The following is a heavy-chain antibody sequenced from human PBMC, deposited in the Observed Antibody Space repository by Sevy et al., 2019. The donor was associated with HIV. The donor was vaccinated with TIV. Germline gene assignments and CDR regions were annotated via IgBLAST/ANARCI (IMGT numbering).Heavy chain of an antibody. CDR3: ARGGGNGWYYFDY. Sequence: ASVKVSCKASGGTFTTSGISWVRQVPGQGLEWMGGIIPILGTTNYAQKFQNRVTITAAKSTSTAYMELSSLRSEDTAVYDCARGGGNGWYYFDYWGQETLVTVSS. D-gene: IGHD6-19*01. V-gene: IGHV1-69*06. J-gene: IGHJ4*02. CDR2: IIPILGTT. CDR1: GGTFTTSG.